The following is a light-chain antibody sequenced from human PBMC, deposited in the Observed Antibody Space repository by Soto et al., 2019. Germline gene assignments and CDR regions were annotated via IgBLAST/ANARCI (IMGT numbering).Light chain of an antibody. Sequence: DIQMTQSPSSVSASVGDRVTITCRASQGISSWLAWCQQKPGKAPKLLIYAASSLQSGVPSRFSGSGSGTDSTLTISSLQPEDFATYYCQQANSFPWTFGQGTKVDIK. V-gene: IGKV1-12*01. CDR1: QGISSW. CDR2: AAS. J-gene: IGKJ1*01. CDR3: QQANSFPWT.